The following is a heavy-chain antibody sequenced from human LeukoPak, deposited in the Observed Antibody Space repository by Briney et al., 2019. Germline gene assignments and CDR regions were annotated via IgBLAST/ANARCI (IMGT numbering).Heavy chain of an antibody. CDR2: ISGSGAST. CDR3: AKAGRSTYSSGYRY. CDR1: GFTLSTNA. D-gene: IGHD3-22*01. J-gene: IGHJ4*02. Sequence: GGSLRLSCLTSGFTLSTNAMSWVRQAPGKGLEWISGISGSGASTYYADSVKGRFTISRDDSRNTLYLQMNSLRGDDTAVYYCAKAGRSTYSSGYRYWGQGTLVTVSS. V-gene: IGHV3-23*01.